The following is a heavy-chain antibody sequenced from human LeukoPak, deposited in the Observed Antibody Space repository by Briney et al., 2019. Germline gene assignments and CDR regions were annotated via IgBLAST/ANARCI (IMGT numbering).Heavy chain of an antibody. CDR3: ARVGYSNSYDY. CDR2: MNPNSGNA. J-gene: IGHJ4*02. Sequence: ASVKVSCKASGYTFTSYDINWVRQATGQGLEWMGWMNPNSGNADYAQKFQGRVTITWNTAISTAYMELSSLRSEDTAVYYCARVGYSNSYDYWGQGTLVTVSS. CDR1: GYTFTSYD. D-gene: IGHD4-11*01. V-gene: IGHV1-8*03.